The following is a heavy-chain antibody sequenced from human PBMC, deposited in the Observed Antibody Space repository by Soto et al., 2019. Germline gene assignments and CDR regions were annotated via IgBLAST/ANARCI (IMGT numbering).Heavy chain of an antibody. CDR3: ARDGAVYYYDSSGYRYYYYGMDV. J-gene: IGHJ6*02. CDR1: GGTFSSYA. CDR2: IIPIFGTA. D-gene: IGHD3-22*01. V-gene: IGHV1-69*06. Sequence: GASVKVSCKASGGTFSSYAISWVRQAPGQGLEWMGGIIPIFGTANYAQKFQGRVTITADKSTSTAYMELSSLRSEDTAVYYCARDGAVYYYDSSGYRYYYYGMDVWGQGTTVTVS.